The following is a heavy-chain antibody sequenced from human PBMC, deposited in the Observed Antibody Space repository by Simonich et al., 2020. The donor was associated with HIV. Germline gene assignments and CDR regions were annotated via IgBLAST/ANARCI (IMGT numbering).Heavy chain of an antibody. V-gene: IGHV3-9*03. CDR1: GFTFDDCA. Sequence: EVQLVESGGGLVQPGRSLRLSCAASGFTFDDCAMHWVRQAPGKGGGWVSGISWNSGSIGYADSVKSRFTISRDNAKNSLYLQMNSLRAEDMALYYCAKDRYSSSSGSFDYWGQGTLVTVSS. D-gene: IGHD6-6*01. CDR3: AKDRYSSSSGSFDY. CDR2: ISWNSGSI. J-gene: IGHJ4*02.